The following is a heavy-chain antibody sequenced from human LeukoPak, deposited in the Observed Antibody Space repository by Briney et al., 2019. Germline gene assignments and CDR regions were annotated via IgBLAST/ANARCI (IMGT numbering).Heavy chain of an antibody. CDR1: GDTFSSNSAA. Sequence: SQTLSLTCAISGDTFSSNSAAWHWLRQSPSRGLEWLGSTCYRSKWNNDYAVAVKSRITINPDTSKNQFSLQLNSVTAEDTAVYYCARDFCSGGSCYWRFDYWGQGTLVTVSS. J-gene: IGHJ4*02. CDR2: TCYRSKWNN. D-gene: IGHD2-15*01. V-gene: IGHV6-1*01. CDR3: ARDFCSGGSCYWRFDY.